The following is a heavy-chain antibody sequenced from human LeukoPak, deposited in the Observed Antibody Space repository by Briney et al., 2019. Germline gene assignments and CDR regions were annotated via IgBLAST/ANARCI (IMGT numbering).Heavy chain of an antibody. Sequence: NPSETLSLTCTVSGGSISSSSYYWGWIRQPPGKGLEWIGSIYYSGSTYYNPSLKSRVTISVDASKNQFSLKLSSVTAADTAVYYCARHEYGITMVRGAYWFDPWGQGTLVTVSS. J-gene: IGHJ5*02. CDR2: IYYSGST. CDR3: ARHEYGITMVRGAYWFDP. V-gene: IGHV4-39*01. D-gene: IGHD3-10*01. CDR1: GGSISSSSYY.